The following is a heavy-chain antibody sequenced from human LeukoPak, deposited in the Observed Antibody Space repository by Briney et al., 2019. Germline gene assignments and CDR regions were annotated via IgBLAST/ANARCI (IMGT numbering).Heavy chain of an antibody. CDR1: GGTFSSYA. CDR3: ARSGDRYGSGSLGGFFDY. V-gene: IGHV1-69*13. J-gene: IGHJ4*02. D-gene: IGHD3-10*01. Sequence: ASVKVSCKASGGTFSSYAISWVRQAPGQGLEWMGGIIPIFGTANYAQKFQGRVTITADESTSTAYMELSSLRSEDTAVYYCARSGDRYGSGSLGGFFDYWGQGTLVTVSS. CDR2: IIPIFGTA.